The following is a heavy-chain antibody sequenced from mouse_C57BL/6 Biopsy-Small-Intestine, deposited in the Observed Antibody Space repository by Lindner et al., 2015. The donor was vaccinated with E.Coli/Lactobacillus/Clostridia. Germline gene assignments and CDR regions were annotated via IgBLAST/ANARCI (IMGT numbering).Heavy chain of an antibody. CDR2: FDLERGET. CDR3: ATRIRITISRVVLYFDAFDM. V-gene: IGHV1-84*01. J-gene: IGHJ3*02. Sequence: SVKVSCKVSGYSLSEVSVHWVRQSPGKGLEWMGGFDLERGETIYAQRLQGRVTMTEDTSTDTAHMELSSLTSEDTAVYYCATRIRITISRVVLYFDAFDMWGQGTVVTVSS. CDR1: GYSLSEVS. D-gene: IGHD1-1*01.